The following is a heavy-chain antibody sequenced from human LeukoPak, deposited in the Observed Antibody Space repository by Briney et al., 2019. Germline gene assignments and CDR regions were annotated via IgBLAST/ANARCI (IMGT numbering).Heavy chain of an antibody. D-gene: IGHD3-22*01. CDR2: INAGNGNT. V-gene: IGHV1-3*01. CDR1: GYTFTSYA. J-gene: IGHJ4*02. Sequence: ASVKVSCKASGYTFTSYAMHWVRQAPGQRLEWMGWINAGNGNTKYSQKFQGRVTITRDTSASTAYMELSSLRSEDTAVYYCARGTSSGYYLIYWGQGTLVTVSS. CDR3: ARGTSSGYYLIY.